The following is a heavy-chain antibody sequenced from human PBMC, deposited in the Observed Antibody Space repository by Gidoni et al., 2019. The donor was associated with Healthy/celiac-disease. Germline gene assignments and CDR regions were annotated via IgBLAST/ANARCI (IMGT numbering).Heavy chain of an antibody. CDR2: INHSGST. D-gene: IGHD2-2*01. CDR1: GGSFSGYY. J-gene: IGHJ6*02. CDR3: ARDKRLTAYCSSTSCTYYYYYGMDV. Sequence: QVQLQQWGAGLLKPSETLSLTCAVYGGSFSGYYWSWIRQPPGKGLEWIGEINHSGSTNYNPSLKSRVTISVDTSKNQFSLKLSSVTAADTAVYYCARDKRLTAYCSSTSCTYYYYYGMDVWGQGTTVTVSS. V-gene: IGHV4-34*01.